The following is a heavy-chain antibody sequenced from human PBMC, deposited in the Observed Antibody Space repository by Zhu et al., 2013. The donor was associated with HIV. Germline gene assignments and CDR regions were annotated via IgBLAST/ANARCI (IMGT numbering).Heavy chain of an antibody. CDR1: GFTFDDYA. J-gene: IGHJ4*02. CDR2: ISWNSGSI. CDR3: AKDSIAVAGTGNFAY. V-gene: IGHV3-9*01. D-gene: IGHD6-19*01. Sequence: EVQLVESGGGLVQPGRSLRLSCAASGFTFDDYAMHWVRQAPGKGLEWVSSISWNSGSIGYADSVKGRFTISRDNAKNSLYLQMNSLRAEDTALYYCAKDSIAVAGTGNFAYWGQGTLVTVSS.